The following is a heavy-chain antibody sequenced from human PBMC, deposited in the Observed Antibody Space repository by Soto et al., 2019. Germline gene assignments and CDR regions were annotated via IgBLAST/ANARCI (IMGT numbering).Heavy chain of an antibody. Sequence: PGGSLRLSCAASGFTFSRYAMSWVRQAPGKGLEWVSAISGSGGSTYYADSVKGRFTISRDNSKNTLYLQMNSLRAEDTAVYYCAKDDYIRDWYMDVWGKGTTVTVSS. D-gene: IGHD3-16*01. CDR2: ISGSGGST. CDR3: AKDDYIRDWYMDV. V-gene: IGHV3-23*01. CDR1: GFTFSRYA. J-gene: IGHJ6*03.